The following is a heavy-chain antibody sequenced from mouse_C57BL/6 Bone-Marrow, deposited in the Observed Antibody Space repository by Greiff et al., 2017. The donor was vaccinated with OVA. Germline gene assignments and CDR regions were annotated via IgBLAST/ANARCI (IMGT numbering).Heavy chain of an antibody. CDR3: ARRGSYYYGSSYGGYFDV. D-gene: IGHD1-1*01. CDR2: IYWDDDK. CDR1: GFSLSTSGMG. V-gene: IGHV8-12*01. J-gene: IGHJ1*03. Sequence: QVTLKVSGPGILQSSQTLSLTCSFSGFSLSTSGMGVSWIRQPSGKGLEWLAHIYWDDDKRSNPSLKSRLTISKDTSRNQVFLKITSVDTADTATYYCARRGSYYYGSSYGGYFDVWGTGTTVTVSS.